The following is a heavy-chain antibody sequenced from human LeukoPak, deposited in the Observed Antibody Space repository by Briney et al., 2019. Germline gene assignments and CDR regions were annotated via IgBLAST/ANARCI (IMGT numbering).Heavy chain of an antibody. J-gene: IGHJ1*01. V-gene: IGHV3-23*01. Sequence: GGSLRLSCAASGFTFSSYAMSWVRQAPGKGLEWVSVISGSGGSTYYADSVKGRFTISRDNSKNTLYLQMNSLRAEDTAVYYCAKEIYGDSTGARFQHWGQGTLLAVSS. CDR2: ISGSGGST. CDR3: AKEIYGDSTGARFQH. CDR1: GFTFSSYA. D-gene: IGHD4-17*01.